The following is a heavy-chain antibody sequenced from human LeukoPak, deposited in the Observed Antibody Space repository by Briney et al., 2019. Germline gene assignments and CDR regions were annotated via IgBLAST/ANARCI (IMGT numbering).Heavy chain of an antibody. CDR2: ITGTGGK. V-gene: IGHV3-23*01. J-gene: IGHJ4*02. CDR1: GFTLTNHG. D-gene: IGHD6-13*01. Sequence: GGSLRLSCAVSGFTLTNHGVSWVRQAPGKGLEWVSIITGTGGKYYGDSVKGRFVLSRDNSKNTVYMQMSSLRAEDTATYYCARSLPYGTTWYGRSDFWGQGTLVTVSS. CDR3: ARSLPYGTTWYGRSDF.